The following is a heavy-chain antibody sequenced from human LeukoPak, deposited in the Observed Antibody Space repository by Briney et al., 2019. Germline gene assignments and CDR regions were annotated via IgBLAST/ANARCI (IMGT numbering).Heavy chain of an antibody. CDR1: GFTVTSHY. J-gene: IGHJ1*01. V-gene: IGHV3-53*01. CDR3: ATYSTRNAREFQS. D-gene: IGHD4-11*01. Sequence: GGSLRLSCVVSGFTVTSHYMNWVRQAPGKGLEWVSVIYSGGSTFYADSVKGRFTISRDKSKNTVYLQMNSLRVEDTAVYYCATYSTRNAREFQSWGQGTLVTVSS. CDR2: IYSGGST.